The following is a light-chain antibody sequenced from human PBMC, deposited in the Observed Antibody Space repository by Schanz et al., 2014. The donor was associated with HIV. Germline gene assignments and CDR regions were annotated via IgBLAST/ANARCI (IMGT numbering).Light chain of an antibody. CDR3: SSFAGSNIPWV. Sequence: QSALTQPASVSGSPGQSITISCTGTGSDVGSYNLVSWYQQHPGKAPKLMIYEVTKRPSGVPDRFSGSKSGSTASLTISGLQPEDEADYYCSSFAGSNIPWVFGGGTKVTVL. CDR2: EVT. V-gene: IGLV2-23*02. CDR1: GSDVGSYNL. J-gene: IGLJ3*02.